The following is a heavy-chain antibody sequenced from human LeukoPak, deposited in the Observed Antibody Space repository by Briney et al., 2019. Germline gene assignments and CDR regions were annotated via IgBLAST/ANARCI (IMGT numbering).Heavy chain of an antibody. Sequence: SQTLSLTCAISGDSVSSNSAAWNWIRQSPSRGLEWLGRTYYRSKWYNDYAVSVKSRITINPDTSKSQFSLQLNSVTPEDTAVYYCARDLSGDYVWGGYRSPFDYWGQGTLVTVSS. CDR1: GDSVSSNSAA. CDR2: TYYRSKWYN. J-gene: IGHJ4*02. V-gene: IGHV6-1*01. CDR3: ARDLSGDYVWGGYRSPFDY. D-gene: IGHD3-16*02.